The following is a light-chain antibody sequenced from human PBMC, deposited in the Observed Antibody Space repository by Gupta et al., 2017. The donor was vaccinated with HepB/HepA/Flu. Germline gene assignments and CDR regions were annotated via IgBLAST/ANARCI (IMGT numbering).Light chain of an antibody. V-gene: IGLV3-21*03. CDR3: QVWDSTSGV. J-gene: IGLJ3*02. Sequence: SYVLTQPPSVSVAPGKTARIICRGDSIGSERVHWYQQKPGQAPVLVVYDDSERPSGIPERFSGSNSGNTATLIISRVEAGDEADYYCQVWDSTSGVFGGGTRLTVL. CDR2: DDS. CDR1: SIGSER.